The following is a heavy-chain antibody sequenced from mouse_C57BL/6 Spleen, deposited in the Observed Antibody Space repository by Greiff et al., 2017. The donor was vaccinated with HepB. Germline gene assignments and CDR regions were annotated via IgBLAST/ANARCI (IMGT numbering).Heavy chain of an antibody. J-gene: IGHJ4*01. Sequence: EVQVVESGGGLVKPGGSLKLSCAASGFTFSDYGMHWVRQAPEKGLEWVAYISSGSSTIYYADTVKGRFTISRDNAKNTLFLQMTRLRSEDTAMYYGARRVLYAMDYWGQGTSVTVSS. CDR2: ISSGSSTI. V-gene: IGHV5-17*01. CDR1: GFTFSDYG. CDR3: ARRVLYAMDY.